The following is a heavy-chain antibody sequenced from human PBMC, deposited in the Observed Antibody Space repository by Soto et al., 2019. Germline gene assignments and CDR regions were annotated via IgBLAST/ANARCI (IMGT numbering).Heavy chain of an antibody. D-gene: IGHD4-17*01. J-gene: IGHJ4*02. CDR3: ARARPDGDLDY. V-gene: IGHV4-4*02. CDR1: GDSIRTNNW. Sequence: QVQLQESGPGLVKPSVTLSLTCAVSGDSIRTNNWWSWVRPPPGKGLEWLGEIYHTGSTNYNPSLKSRVTISLDKSKNHFSLTLSSVTAADTAVYYCARARPDGDLDYWSQGTLVTVAS. CDR2: IYHTGST.